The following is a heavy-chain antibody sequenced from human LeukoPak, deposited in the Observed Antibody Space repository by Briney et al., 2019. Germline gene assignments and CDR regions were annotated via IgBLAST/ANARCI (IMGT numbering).Heavy chain of an antibody. CDR2: INHSGST. Sequence: SETLSLTCAVYGGSFSGYYWSWIRQPPGKGLEWIGEINHSGSTNYNPSLKSRVTISVDTSKNQFSLKLSSVTAADTAVYYCARLNGSYDSSGQTAAFDIWGQGTMVTVSS. J-gene: IGHJ3*02. V-gene: IGHV4-34*01. CDR1: GGSFSGYY. CDR3: ARLNGSYDSSGQTAAFDI. D-gene: IGHD3-22*01.